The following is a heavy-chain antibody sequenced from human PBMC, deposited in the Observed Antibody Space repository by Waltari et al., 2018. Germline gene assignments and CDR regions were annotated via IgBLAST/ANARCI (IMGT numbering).Heavy chain of an antibody. Sequence: QLQLQESGPGLVKPSETLSLTCTVSGGSISDSSYYWAWIRQPPGKGLEWIATIFYSGSTYYNPSLKSRVTISVDTAKNQCSLNMRSVTAADTAVYYCVRRGGCSGGSCYSLWFDPWGQGTLVTVSS. D-gene: IGHD2-15*01. CDR3: VRRGGCSGGSCYSLWFDP. CDR2: IFYSGST. CDR1: GGSISDSSYY. J-gene: IGHJ5*02. V-gene: IGHV4-39*01.